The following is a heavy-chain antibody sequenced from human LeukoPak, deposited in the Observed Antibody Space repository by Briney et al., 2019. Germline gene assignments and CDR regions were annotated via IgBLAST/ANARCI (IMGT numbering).Heavy chain of an antibody. Sequence: PSETLSLTCTVSGGSIRSHYWSCIRQPPGKGLEWIGYIYYSGSTNYNPSLKSRVTITVDTSKNQLSLKLSSVTAADTAVYYCARDRGDYDSSGYYGYFDYWGQGALVTVSS. D-gene: IGHD3-22*01. CDR1: GGSIRSHY. CDR2: IYYSGST. J-gene: IGHJ4*02. CDR3: ARDRGDYDSSGYYGYFDY. V-gene: IGHV4-59*11.